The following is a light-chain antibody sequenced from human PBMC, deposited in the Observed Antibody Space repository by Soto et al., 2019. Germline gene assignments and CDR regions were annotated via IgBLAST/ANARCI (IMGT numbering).Light chain of an antibody. J-gene: IGKJ1*01. Sequence: DIQLTQSPPTLSASVGDRVTITCRASQSIRYYLAWYQQMPGKAPKLLIYGASSLQSGVPSRFSGSGSGTDFTLTISSLQPDDFATYFCQHHNSYSQTFGQGTKVDIK. CDR1: QSIRYY. CDR2: GAS. CDR3: QHHNSYSQT. V-gene: IGKV1-5*01.